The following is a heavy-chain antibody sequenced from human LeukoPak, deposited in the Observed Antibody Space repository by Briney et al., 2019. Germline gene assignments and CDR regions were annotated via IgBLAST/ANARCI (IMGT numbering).Heavy chain of an antibody. J-gene: IGHJ4*02. D-gene: IGHD4-17*01. CDR2: IIPIFGTA. CDR1: AATFSSYA. Sequence: ASVKVSCKASAATFSSYAISWVRQAPGQGLEWMGGIIPIFGTANYAQKFQGRVTITADESTSTAYMELSSLRSEATAMDYCESSGSYGDYVFDYWGQGTLVTVSS. V-gene: IGHV1-69*13. CDR3: ESSGSYGDYVFDY.